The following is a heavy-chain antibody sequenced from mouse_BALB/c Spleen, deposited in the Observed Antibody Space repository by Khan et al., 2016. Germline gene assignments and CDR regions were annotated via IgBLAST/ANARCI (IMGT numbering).Heavy chain of an antibody. D-gene: IGHD1-1*01. CDR1: GDSITSGY. CDR3: ATYDRYDFDV. Sequence: EVQLQESGPSLVKPSQTLSLTCSVTGDSITSGYWNWIRRFPGNKLDYMGYISYSGNTYYNQSLKSRISITRDTSKNQYYLQLNSVTAEDTATYYCATYDRYDFDVWGAGTTVTVSS. J-gene: IGHJ1*01. V-gene: IGHV3-8*02. CDR2: ISYSGNT.